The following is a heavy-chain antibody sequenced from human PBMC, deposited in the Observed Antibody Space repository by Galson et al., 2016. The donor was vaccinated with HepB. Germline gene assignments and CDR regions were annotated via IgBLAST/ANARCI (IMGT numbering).Heavy chain of an antibody. V-gene: IGHV3-23*01. J-gene: IGHJ4*02. CDR3: AKGDPFNPRHQLDYFES. CDR2: ISGNGIDT. Sequence: APGKGLEWVALISGNGIDTYYADSVKGRFPMSRDNFENTVLLQMNSLRVEDTAIYYCAKGDPFNPRHQLDYFESWGQGNLVTVSS. D-gene: IGHD1-1*01.